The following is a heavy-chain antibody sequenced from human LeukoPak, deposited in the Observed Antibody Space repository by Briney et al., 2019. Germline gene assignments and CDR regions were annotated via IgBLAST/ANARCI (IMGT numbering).Heavy chain of an antibody. CDR2: INPNSGGT. Sequence: GASVKVSCKASGYTFTGYYMHWVRQAPGQGLEWMGWINPNSGGTNYAQKFQGRVTMTRDTSISTAYMELSRLRSDDTAVYYYARGRMTTSWGKNWFDPWGQGTLVTVSS. J-gene: IGHJ5*02. V-gene: IGHV1-2*02. CDR3: ARGRMTTSWGKNWFDP. CDR1: GYTFTGYY. D-gene: IGHD4-11*01.